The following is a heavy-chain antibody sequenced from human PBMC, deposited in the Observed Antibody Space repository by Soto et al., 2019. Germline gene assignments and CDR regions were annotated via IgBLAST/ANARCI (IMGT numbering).Heavy chain of an antibody. V-gene: IGHV3-48*03. Sequence: EVQLLESGGDLVQPGGSLRLSCVASGFSFASYAMSWVRQAPGKGLEWISYISTTGTTIYYADSVKGRFTISRDNAQNSLYLQMKGLRAEDTGVYYCARGNSPVNVYWGQGTLVTVSS. D-gene: IGHD3-16*02. CDR1: GFSFASYA. CDR2: ISTTGTTI. CDR3: ARGNSPVNVY. J-gene: IGHJ4*02.